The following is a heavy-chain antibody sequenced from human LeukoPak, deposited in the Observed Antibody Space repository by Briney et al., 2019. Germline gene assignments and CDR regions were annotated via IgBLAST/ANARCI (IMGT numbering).Heavy chain of an antibody. CDR3: ARGPGIAVAGTLSRGLYFDS. CDR2: ISSSSRTI. CDR1: GFTFSSYS. J-gene: IGHJ4*01. Sequence: PGGSLTLSCAASGFTFSSYSMNWVRQAPGKGLEWVSYISSSSRTIYYVDSVKGRFTISRDNAKNSLFLQLNSLRADDTAVYYCARGPGIAVAGTLSRGLYFDSWGHGTLVTVSS. D-gene: IGHD6-19*01. V-gene: IGHV3-48*01.